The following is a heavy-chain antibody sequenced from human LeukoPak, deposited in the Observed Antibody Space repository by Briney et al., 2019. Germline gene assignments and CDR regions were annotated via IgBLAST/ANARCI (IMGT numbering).Heavy chain of an antibody. Sequence: ASVKVSCKASGYTFTGYYMHWVRQAPGQGLEWMGWINPNSGGTNYAQKFQGRVTMTRDTSISTAYMALSRLRSDDTAVYYCARAGFSYSNYVMEFDTWGQGTLVTVSS. CDR3: ARAGFSYSNYVMEFDT. J-gene: IGHJ5*02. CDR1: GYTFTGYY. D-gene: IGHD4-11*01. CDR2: INPNSGGT. V-gene: IGHV1-2*02.